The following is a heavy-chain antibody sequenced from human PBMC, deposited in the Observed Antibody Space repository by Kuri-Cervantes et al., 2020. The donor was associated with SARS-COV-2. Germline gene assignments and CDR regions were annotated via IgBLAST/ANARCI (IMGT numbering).Heavy chain of an antibody. J-gene: IGHJ6*02. Sequence: GGSLRLSCVASGFTFSNYVIHWVRQTPGKGLEWVAVISYDGNNEYYADSVKGRFTISRDSSRNTLSLQMNSLRTEDTAVYYCARDLRKGQQIILGTFHYYGMDVWGQGTTVTVSS. V-gene: IGHV3-30*03. D-gene: IGHD6-13*01. CDR2: ISYDGNNE. CDR1: GFTFSNYV. CDR3: ARDLRKGQQIILGTFHYYGMDV.